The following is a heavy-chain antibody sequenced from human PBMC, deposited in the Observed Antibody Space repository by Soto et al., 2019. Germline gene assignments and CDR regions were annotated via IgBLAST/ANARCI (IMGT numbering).Heavy chain of an antibody. CDR1: GFTVSSNY. J-gene: IGHJ4*02. CDR3: ARGGGPDGLEGDY. D-gene: IGHD1-26*01. Sequence: EVQLVESGGGLVQPGGSLRLSCAASGFTVSSNYMSWVRQAPGKGLEWVSVIYSGGSTYYADSVKGRFTISRHNSKNTLYLQRNSLRAEDAAVYYCARGGGPDGLEGDYWGQGTLVTVSS. V-gene: IGHV3-53*04. CDR2: IYSGGST.